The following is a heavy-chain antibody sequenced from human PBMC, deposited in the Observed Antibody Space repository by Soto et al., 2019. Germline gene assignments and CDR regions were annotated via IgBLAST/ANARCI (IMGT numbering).Heavy chain of an antibody. V-gene: IGHV3-48*02. CDR2: ISGAGTR. Sequence: EVQLVESGGGLVQPGGSLRLSCEASGFTFSTYTMNWVRQAPGKGLEWVSYISGAGTRYYAVSVKGRFTISRDNAKNSLDVQMNSLIDEDAAVYYCAKDWGSCDHWGQGTLVTVSS. CDR1: GFTFSTYT. CDR3: AKDWGSCDH. J-gene: IGHJ4*02. D-gene: IGHD3-16*01.